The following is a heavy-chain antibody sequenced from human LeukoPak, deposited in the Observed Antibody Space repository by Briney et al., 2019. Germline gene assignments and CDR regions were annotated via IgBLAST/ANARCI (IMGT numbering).Heavy chain of an antibody. CDR2: IKQDGSEK. CDR1: GFTFSGYV. J-gene: IGHJ4*02. V-gene: IGHV3-7*03. D-gene: IGHD3-10*01. CDR3: ARRYYPFDY. Sequence: GGSLRLSCAASGFTFSGYVMSWVRQAPGKGLEWVANIKQDGSEKYYVDSVKGRFTTSRDNAKNSLYLQMNSLRAEDTAVYYCARRYYPFDYWGQGTLVTVSS.